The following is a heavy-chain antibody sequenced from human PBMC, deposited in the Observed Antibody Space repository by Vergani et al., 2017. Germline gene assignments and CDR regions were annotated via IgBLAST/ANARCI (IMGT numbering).Heavy chain of an antibody. CDR1: GGTFSSYA. CDR2: IIPLFGIA. J-gene: IGHJ3*02. Sequence: QVQLVQSGAEVKKPGSSVKVSCKASGGTFSSYAISCVRQAPGQGLEWMGGIIPLFGIANYAQKFQGRVTITADKSTSTAYMELSSLRSEDTAVYYCATAAAGATVTPPGAFDIWGQGTMVTVSS. V-gene: IGHV1-69*17. D-gene: IGHD4-17*01. CDR3: ATAAAGATVTPPGAFDI.